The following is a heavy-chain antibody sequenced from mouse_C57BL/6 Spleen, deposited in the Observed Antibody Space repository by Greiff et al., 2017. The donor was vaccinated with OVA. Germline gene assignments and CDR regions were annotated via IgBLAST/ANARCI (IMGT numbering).Heavy chain of an antibody. V-gene: IGHV1-81*01. J-gene: IGHJ2*01. CDR2: IYPRSGNP. D-gene: IGHD1-1*01. CDR1: GYTFTSYG. Sequence: QVQLQQSGAELARPGASVKLSCKASGYTFTSYGISWVKQRTGQGLEWIGEIYPRSGNPSYNEKFKGKATLTADKSSSTSYMELRSLTSEDSAVYFCARGYYGSSYDYWGQGTTLTVSS. CDR3: ARGYYGSSYDY.